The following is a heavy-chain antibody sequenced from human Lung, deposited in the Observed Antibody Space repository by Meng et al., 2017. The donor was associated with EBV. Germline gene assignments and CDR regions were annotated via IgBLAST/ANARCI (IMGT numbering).Heavy chain of an antibody. Sequence: QAQLWQSCPGLVKPSPSLSLACAIPSDIVSSNSAAWNWFRQSPSRGLEWLGRTYYRSKYYNDYALSTKSRITINPYTSKNQFSLQLNFVTPEDTAIYFCARDWGDVRGVFDFWGQGTLVTVSS. D-gene: IGHD3-10*02. CDR1: SDIVSSNSAA. CDR3: ARDWGDVRGVFDF. J-gene: IGHJ4*02. V-gene: IGHV6-1*01. CDR2: TYYRSKYYN.